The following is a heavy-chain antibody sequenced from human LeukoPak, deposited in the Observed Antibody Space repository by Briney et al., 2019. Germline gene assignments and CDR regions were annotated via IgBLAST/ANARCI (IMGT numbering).Heavy chain of an antibody. V-gene: IGHV3-48*01. D-gene: IGHD6-19*01. J-gene: IGHJ4*02. CDR1: GFTFSGYI. Sequence: GRSLRLSCAASGFTFSGYIMNWVRHAPGKWPEWFSFIGTSGNTISYADSVKGRFTVSRDNAKNSLYLQMNSLRAEDTAVYYCARDQWLDYWGQGTLVTVSS. CDR3: ARDQWLDY. CDR2: IGTSGNTI.